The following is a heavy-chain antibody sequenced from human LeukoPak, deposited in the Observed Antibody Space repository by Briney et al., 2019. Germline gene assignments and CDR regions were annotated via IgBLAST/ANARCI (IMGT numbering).Heavy chain of an antibody. V-gene: IGHV3-21*04. Sequence: PGGSLRLSCAASGFTFSSYSMNWVRQAPGKGLEWVSSISSSSSYIYYADSVKGRFTISRDTSKNTVYLQMNSLRADDTAIYYCAKSRGSGYYYAPFDYWGQGTLVTVSS. D-gene: IGHD3-22*01. J-gene: IGHJ4*02. CDR1: GFTFSSYS. CDR2: ISSSSSYI. CDR3: AKSRGSGYYYAPFDY.